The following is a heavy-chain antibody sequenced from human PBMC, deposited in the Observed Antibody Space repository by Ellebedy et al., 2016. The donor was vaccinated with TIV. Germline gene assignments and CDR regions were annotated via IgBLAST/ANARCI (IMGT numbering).Heavy chain of an antibody. CDR2: ISTTSSMR. Sequence: GGSLRLSXAASGFTFSSYSMIWVRQAPGKGLEWVSHISTTSSMRYYADSVKGRFTISRDNAENSLYLQMDSLRVEDTAVYFCARRVGDSGIIGDYWGQGTLVTVSS. D-gene: IGHD4-17*01. CDR3: ARRVGDSGIIGDY. V-gene: IGHV3-48*04. CDR1: GFTFSSYS. J-gene: IGHJ4*02.